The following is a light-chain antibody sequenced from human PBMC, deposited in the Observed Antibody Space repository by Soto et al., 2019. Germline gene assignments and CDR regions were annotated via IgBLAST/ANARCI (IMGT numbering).Light chain of an antibody. CDR1: QSVSSRY. J-gene: IGKJ1*01. CDR2: ATS. CDR3: QQYHNLWT. Sequence: EIVMTQYPATLSVSPGEGATLSCRGIQSVSSRYLAWYQQKPGQAPRPLIYATSSRATDVPDRFSGSGSGTEFTLTISSLQSEDFALYYCQQYHNLWTFGQGTKV. V-gene: IGKV3D-15*01.